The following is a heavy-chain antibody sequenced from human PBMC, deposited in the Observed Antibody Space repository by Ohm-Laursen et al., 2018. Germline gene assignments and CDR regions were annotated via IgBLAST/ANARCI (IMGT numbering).Heavy chain of an antibody. J-gene: IGHJ3*02. V-gene: IGHV4-4*07. Sequence: GTLSLTCNVSNAAMNSYTWNWIRQPAGRGLEWIGHISDRGRANYSPSLMSRLTMSIDASIKQFSLKLSSVTAADTAVYYCARRGHAFDIWGQGTMATVSS. CDR3: ARRGHAFDI. CDR1: NAAMNSYT. CDR2: ISDRGRA.